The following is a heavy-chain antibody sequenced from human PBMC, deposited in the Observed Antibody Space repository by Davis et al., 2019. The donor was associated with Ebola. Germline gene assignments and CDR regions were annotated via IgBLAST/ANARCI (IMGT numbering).Heavy chain of an antibody. CDR1: GFTFSSYW. CDR3: ARKMAT. V-gene: IGHV3-7*01. CDR2: IKQDGSEK. J-gene: IGHJ5*02. D-gene: IGHD5-24*01. Sequence: GESLKIPCAASGFTFSSYWMSWVRQAPGKGLEWVANIKQDGSEKYHVDSVKGRFTISRDNAKNSLYLQMNSLRAEDTAVYYCARKMATLGQGTLVTVSS.